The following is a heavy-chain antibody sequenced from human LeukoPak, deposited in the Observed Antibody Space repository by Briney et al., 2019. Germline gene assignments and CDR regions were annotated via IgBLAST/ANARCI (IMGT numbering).Heavy chain of an antibody. CDR1: GFTFSSYS. CDR3: ARDRSMVRGVIEDY. V-gene: IGHV3-21*01. Sequence: GGSLRLSCAASGFTFSSYSMNWVRQAPGKGLEWVSSISSSSYIYYADSVKGRFTISRDNAKNSLYLQMNSLRAEDTAVYYCARDRSMVRGVIEDYWGQGTLVTVSS. J-gene: IGHJ4*02. D-gene: IGHD3-10*01. CDR2: ISSSSYI.